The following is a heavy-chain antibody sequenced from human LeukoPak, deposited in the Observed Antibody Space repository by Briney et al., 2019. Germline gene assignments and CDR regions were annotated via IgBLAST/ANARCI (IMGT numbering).Heavy chain of an antibody. CDR3: AKDNYSRGYFDY. J-gene: IGHJ4*02. V-gene: IGHV3-23*01. CDR1: GSTFSSYA. Sequence: GGSLRLSCAASGSTFSSYAMSWVRQAPGKGLEWVSAISGSGGSTYYADSVKGRFTISRDNSKNTLYLQMNSLRAEDTAVYYCAKDNYSRGYFDYWGQGTLVTVSS. D-gene: IGHD2-15*01. CDR2: ISGSGGST.